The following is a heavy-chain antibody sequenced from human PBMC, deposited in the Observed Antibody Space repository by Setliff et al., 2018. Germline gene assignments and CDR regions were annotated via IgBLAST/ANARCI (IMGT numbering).Heavy chain of an antibody. V-gene: IGHV4-39*07. Sequence: PSETLSLTCTVPGGSISDNGYFWGWVRQPPGKGLEWIGNIYFGGNTYFNPSFKSRVTMSIDTSNSQFSLKLSSVTAADTAIYYCARDASTSDRRNAFDIWGQGTMVTVSS. CDR2: IYFGGNT. D-gene: IGHD2-2*01. CDR1: GGSISDNGYF. CDR3: ARDASTSDRRNAFDI. J-gene: IGHJ3*02.